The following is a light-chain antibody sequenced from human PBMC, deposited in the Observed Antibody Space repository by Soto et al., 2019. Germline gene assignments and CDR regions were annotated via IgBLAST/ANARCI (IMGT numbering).Light chain of an antibody. CDR2: GAS. V-gene: IGKV3-15*01. Sequence: DIVMTQSPATLSVSPGERATLSCRASQSVSSNLAWYQQKPGQAPRLLVYGASTRATGIPARFSGSGSGTEFILTISSLQSEDFALYYCQQYKNWPSFTFGPGTKVDIK. CDR1: QSVSSN. J-gene: IGKJ3*01. CDR3: QQYKNWPSFT.